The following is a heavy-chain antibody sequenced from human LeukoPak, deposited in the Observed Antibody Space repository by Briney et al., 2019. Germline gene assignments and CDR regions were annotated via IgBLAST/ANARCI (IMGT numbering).Heavy chain of an antibody. J-gene: IGHJ4*02. CDR3: ARGDTAITRHLDY. CDR1: GFTFSNYA. V-gene: IGHV3-23*01. D-gene: IGHD5-18*01. CDR2: LSGNLVST. Sequence: GGSRRLSCAASGFTFSNYAMSWVRQAPGQGLQWVSILSGNLVSTYYADSVKGRFTISRDNSKNTLYLQMNNLRAEDTAMYYCARGDTAITRHLDYWGQGTLVTVS.